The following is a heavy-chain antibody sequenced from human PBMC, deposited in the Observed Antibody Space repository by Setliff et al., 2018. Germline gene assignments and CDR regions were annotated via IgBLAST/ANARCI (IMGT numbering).Heavy chain of an antibody. Sequence: SETLSLTCAVYGGSFSGYYWSWIRQPPGKGLEWIGSIYYSGSTYYNPSLKSRVTISVDTSKNQFSLKLSSVTAADTAVYYCARPPAGLGNWYFDLWGRGTLVTVSS. CDR1: GGSFSGYY. CDR2: IYYSGST. J-gene: IGHJ2*01. CDR3: ARPPAGLGNWYFDL. D-gene: IGHD7-27*01. V-gene: IGHV4-34*01.